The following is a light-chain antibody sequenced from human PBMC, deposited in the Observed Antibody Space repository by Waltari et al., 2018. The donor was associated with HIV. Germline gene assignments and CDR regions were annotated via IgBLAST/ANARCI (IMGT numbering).Light chain of an antibody. V-gene: IGLV2-23*02. CDR2: EVT. CDR1: SSNVGSDDL. Sequence: QSALTQPASVSGSPGQSITISCTGTSSNVGSDDLVSWYQQHPGEAPKLIIYEVTKRPSGVSTRFSVSKSGNTASLTISGLQAEDEADYYCCSCPRSGIRYVFGTGTKVTVL. J-gene: IGLJ1*01. CDR3: CSCPRSGIRYV.